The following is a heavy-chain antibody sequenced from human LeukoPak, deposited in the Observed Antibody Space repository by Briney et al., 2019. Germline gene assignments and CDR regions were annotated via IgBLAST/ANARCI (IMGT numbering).Heavy chain of an antibody. CDR3: AKRGVVIRGILVIGYHQEAYHYDY. Sequence: PGESLRLSCVVSGISLSNYAMSWVRQAPGKGLEWVSYISERGGTTTYADSVKGRFTISRDNSLNTMYLQMSSLRAEDTAVYFCAKRGVVIRGILVIGYHQEAYHYDYWGQGVLVTVSS. J-gene: IGHJ4*02. CDR2: ISERGGTT. V-gene: IGHV3-23*01. CDR1: GISLSNYA. D-gene: IGHD3-10*01.